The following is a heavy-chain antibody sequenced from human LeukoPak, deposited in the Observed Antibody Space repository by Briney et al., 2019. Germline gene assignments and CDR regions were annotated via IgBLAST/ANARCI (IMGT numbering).Heavy chain of an antibody. J-gene: IGHJ1*01. CDR2: ISSSSSYI. V-gene: IGHV3-21*01. Sequence: GGSLRLSCAASGFTFSSYAMNWVRQAPGKGLEWVSSISSSSSYIYYADSVKGRFTISRDNAKNSLYLQMNSLRAEDTAVYYCASFKSRFGELLLYSQHWGQGTLVTVSS. D-gene: IGHD3-10*01. CDR3: ASFKSRFGELLLYSQH. CDR1: GFTFSSYA.